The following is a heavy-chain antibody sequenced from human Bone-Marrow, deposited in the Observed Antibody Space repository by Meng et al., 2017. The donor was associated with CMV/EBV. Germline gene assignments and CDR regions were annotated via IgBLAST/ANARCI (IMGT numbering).Heavy chain of an antibody. CDR2: ISAYNGNT. CDR1: GFTFSTYA. J-gene: IGHJ6*02. D-gene: IGHD2-2*01. Sequence: GESLKISCAASGFTFSTYAMHWVRQAPGQGLEWMGWISAYNGNTNYAQKLQGRVTMTTDTSTSTAYMELRSLRSDDTAVYYCARDAIVVVPAAITDYYYYYGMDVWGQGTTVTVSS. CDR3: ARDAIVVVPAAITDYYYYYGMDV. V-gene: IGHV1-18*01.